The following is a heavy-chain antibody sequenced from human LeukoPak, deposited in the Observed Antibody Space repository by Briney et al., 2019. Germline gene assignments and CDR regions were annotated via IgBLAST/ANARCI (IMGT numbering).Heavy chain of an antibody. V-gene: IGHV3-23*01. Sequence: GGSLRLSCAASGFTFNNYAMGWARQAPGKGLDWVSGIGAGGDSTFYPDSVRGRFTISRDNSKNTLYLQMNSLRAEDTAVYYCAKSGVPAAMDYYYYYYMDVWGKGTTVTVSS. CDR3: AKSGVPAAMDYYYYYYMDV. J-gene: IGHJ6*03. D-gene: IGHD2-2*01. CDR1: GFTFNNYA. CDR2: IGAGGDST.